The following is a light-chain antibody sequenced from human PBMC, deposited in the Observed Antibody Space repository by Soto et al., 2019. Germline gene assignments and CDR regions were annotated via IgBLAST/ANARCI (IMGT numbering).Light chain of an antibody. CDR1: SSDIGDYKY. J-gene: IGLJ2*01. V-gene: IGLV2-14*01. Sequence: QSALTQPASVSGSPGQSVTISCTGTSSDIGDYKYVSWYQQHPGKAPKLMIYEVNNRPSGVSHRFSGSKSGNTASLTISGLQAEDEADYYCSSYTSSITLVFGGGTKVTVL. CDR3: SSYTSSITLV. CDR2: EVN.